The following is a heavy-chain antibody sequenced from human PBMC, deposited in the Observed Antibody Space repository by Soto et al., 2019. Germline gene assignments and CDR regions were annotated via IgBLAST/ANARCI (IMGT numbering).Heavy chain of an antibody. V-gene: IGHV3-13*01. J-gene: IGHJ5*02. CDR3: ARGGHSGVFDP. CDR2: IGTAGDT. D-gene: IGHD6-13*01. Sequence: GGALRLSCAASGFTFSIYDMHWVRQATGKGLEWVSAIGTAGDTYYPGSVKGRFTISRENAKNSLYLQMNSLRAGDTAVYYCARGGHSGVFDPWGQGTLVTVSS. CDR1: GFTFSIYD.